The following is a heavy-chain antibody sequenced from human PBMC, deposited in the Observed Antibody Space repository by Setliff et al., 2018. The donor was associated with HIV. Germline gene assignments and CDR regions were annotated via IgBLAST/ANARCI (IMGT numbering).Heavy chain of an antibody. CDR3: ARAYSYVYEAGAFDI. Sequence: ASETLSLTCTVSGGSIGSHYWSWIRQPPGKGLEWIEYTYSSGSANYNPSLRSRVTISVDTSKNQFSLKLSSMTAADTAVYYCARAYSYVYEAGAFDIWGQGTMVTVSS. D-gene: IGHD5-18*01. CDR2: TYSSGSA. V-gene: IGHV4-59*11. CDR1: GGSIGSHY. J-gene: IGHJ3*02.